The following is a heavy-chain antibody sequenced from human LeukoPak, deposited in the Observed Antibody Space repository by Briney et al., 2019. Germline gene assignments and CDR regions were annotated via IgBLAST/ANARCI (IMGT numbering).Heavy chain of an antibody. CDR2: MNPNSGNT. CDR3: VREGLDY. J-gene: IGHJ4*02. Sequence: GASVKVSCKVSGGTFRSYAISWVRQAPGQGLEWIGYMNPNSGNTVYAQKFQGRVTITTDTSITTAYMELSNLRSEDTAVYYCVREGLDYWGQGTLVTVSS. CDR1: GGTFRSYA. V-gene: IGHV1-8*01.